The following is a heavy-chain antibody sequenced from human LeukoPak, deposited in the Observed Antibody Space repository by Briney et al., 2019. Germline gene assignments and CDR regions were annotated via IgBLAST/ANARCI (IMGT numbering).Heavy chain of an antibody. CDR2: ISDSGRTI. J-gene: IGHJ4*02. D-gene: IGHD4-17*01. CDR3: ARDPNVGYGDAYFDY. Sequence: GGSLRLSCAASGFTFSDYYMSWIRQAPGKGLEWVSHISDSGRTIYHADSVKGRFTISRDNSKNTLYLQMNSLRAEDTAVYYCARDPNVGYGDAYFDYWGQGTLVTVSS. CDR1: GFTFSDYY. V-gene: IGHV3-11*04.